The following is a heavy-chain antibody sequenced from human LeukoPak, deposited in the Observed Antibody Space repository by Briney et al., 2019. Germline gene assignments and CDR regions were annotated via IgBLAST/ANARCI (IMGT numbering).Heavy chain of an antibody. CDR1: GYTFTSYD. CDR3: ARDPIAVAGRRFDP. Sequence: ASVTVSCKASGYTFTSYDINWVRQATGQGLEWMGWMNPNSGNTGYAQKFQGRVTMTRNTSISTAYMELSSLRSEDTAVYYCARDPIAVAGRRFDPWGQGTLVTVSS. J-gene: IGHJ5*02. V-gene: IGHV1-8*01. CDR2: MNPNSGNT. D-gene: IGHD6-19*01.